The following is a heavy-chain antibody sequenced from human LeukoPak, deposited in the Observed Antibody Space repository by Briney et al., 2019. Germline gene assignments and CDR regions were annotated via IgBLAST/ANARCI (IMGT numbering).Heavy chain of an antibody. CDR2: ISGYNGNT. J-gene: IGHJ4*02. Sequence: ASVKVSCKASGYTFSSYDITWVRQAPGQGLEWMGWISGYNGNTNYAQKLQDRVTMTTDTSTSTAYMELRSLRSDDTAGYYCARELDSGCFDYWGQGTLVTVSS. CDR3: ARELDSGCFDY. V-gene: IGHV1-18*01. D-gene: IGHD6-19*01. CDR1: GYTFSSYD.